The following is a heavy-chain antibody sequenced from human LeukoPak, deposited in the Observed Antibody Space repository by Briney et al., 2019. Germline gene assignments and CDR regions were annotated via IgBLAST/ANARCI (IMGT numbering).Heavy chain of an antibody. CDR3: AREATVVTPGHDAFDI. CDR1: EYTFTSYD. V-gene: IGHV1-8*01. D-gene: IGHD4-23*01. J-gene: IGHJ3*02. CDR2: MNPDSGNT. Sequence: ASVKVSCKASEYTFTSYDINWVRQATGQGLEWMGWMNPDSGNTGYAQKFQGRVTITTDESTSTAYMELSSLRSEDTAAYYCAREATVVTPGHDAFDIWGQGTMVTVSS.